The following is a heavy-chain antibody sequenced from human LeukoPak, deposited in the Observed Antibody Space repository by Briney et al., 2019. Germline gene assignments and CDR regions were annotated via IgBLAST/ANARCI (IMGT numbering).Heavy chain of an antibody. Sequence: PSETLSLTCTVSGGSISRYYWSWIRQPPGKGLEWIGYIYYSGSTNYNPSLKSRVTISIDTSKNQFSLNLSSVTTADTAVYYCAGVGASGGFDYWGQGTLVTVSS. CDR2: IYYSGST. V-gene: IGHV4-59*01. CDR1: GGSISRYY. CDR3: AGVGASGGFDY. D-gene: IGHD1-26*01. J-gene: IGHJ4*02.